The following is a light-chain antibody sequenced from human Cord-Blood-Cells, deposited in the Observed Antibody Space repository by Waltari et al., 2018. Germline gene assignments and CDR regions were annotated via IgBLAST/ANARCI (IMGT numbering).Light chain of an antibody. Sequence: QSALTQPRSVSGSPGQSVTISCTGTSRDVGGYNYVSWYQQHPGQAPNLMIYDVSKRPSGVPDRVSGSKSGNTDSLTISGLQAEDEADYYCCSYAGSYTPWVFGGGTKLTVL. CDR1: SRDVGGYNY. J-gene: IGLJ3*02. CDR2: DVS. V-gene: IGLV2-11*01. CDR3: CSYAGSYTPWV.